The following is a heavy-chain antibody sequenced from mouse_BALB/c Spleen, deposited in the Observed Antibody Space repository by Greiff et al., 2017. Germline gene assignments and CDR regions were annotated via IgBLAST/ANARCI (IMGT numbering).Heavy chain of an antibody. J-gene: IGHJ2*01. Sequence: QVQLQQSGAELVRPGTSVKVSFKASGYAFTNYLIEWVKQRPGQGLEWIGVINPGSGGTNYNEKFKGKATLTADKSSSTAYMQLSSLTSDDSAVYCWARRGVRGGGGFDYWGQGTTLTVSS. V-gene: IGHV1-54*01. CDR2: INPGSGGT. CDR3: ARRGVRGGGGFDY. D-gene: IGHD2-14*01. CDR1: GYAFTNYL.